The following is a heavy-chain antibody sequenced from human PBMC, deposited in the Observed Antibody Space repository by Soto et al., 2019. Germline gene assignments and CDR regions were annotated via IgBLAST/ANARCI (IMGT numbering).Heavy chain of an antibody. V-gene: IGHV4-61*08. Sequence: SETLSLTCTVSGGSISSGGYYWSWIRQHPGKGLEWIGYIYYSGSTNYNPSLKSRVTISVDTSKNQFSLKLSSVTAADTAVYYCAREDYGGFDCWGQGTLVTVSS. CDR1: GGSISSGGYY. J-gene: IGHJ4*02. CDR3: AREDYGGFDC. D-gene: IGHD4-17*01. CDR2: IYYSGST.